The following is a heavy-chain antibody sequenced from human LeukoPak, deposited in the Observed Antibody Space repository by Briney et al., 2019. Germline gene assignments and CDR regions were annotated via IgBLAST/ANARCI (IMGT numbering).Heavy chain of an antibody. V-gene: IGHV1-2*02. D-gene: IGHD2-2*01. J-gene: IGHJ2*01. CDR2: INPNSGGT. Sequence: GASVKVSCKASVYTFTGYYMHWVRQAPGQGLEWMGWINPNSGGTNYAQKFQGRITMTRDTSISTAYMELSRLRSDDTAVYYCASRIVPASHWFFDIWGRGTLVTVSS. CDR1: VYTFTGYY. CDR3: ASRIVPASHWFFDI.